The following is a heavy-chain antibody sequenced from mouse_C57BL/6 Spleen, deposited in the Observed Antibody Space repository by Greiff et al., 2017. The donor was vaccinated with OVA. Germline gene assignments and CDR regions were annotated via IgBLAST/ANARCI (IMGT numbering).Heavy chain of an antibody. CDR1: GYAFSRSW. CDR2: IYPGDGDT. Sequence: QVQLQQSGPELVKPGASVKISCKASGYAFSRSWMNWVKQRPGKGLEWIGRIYPGDGDTNYNGKFKGKATLTADKSSSTAYMQLSSLTSEDSAVYFCARSDYYGSSYAYWGQGTLVTVSA. D-gene: IGHD1-1*01. V-gene: IGHV1-82*01. J-gene: IGHJ3*01. CDR3: ARSDYYGSSYAY.